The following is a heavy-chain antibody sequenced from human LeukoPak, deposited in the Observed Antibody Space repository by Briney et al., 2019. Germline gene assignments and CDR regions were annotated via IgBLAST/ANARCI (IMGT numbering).Heavy chain of an antibody. J-gene: IGHJ3*02. D-gene: IGHD3-16*01. CDR1: GYTFTSFY. CDR2: INPNNGGT. Sequence: ASVKVSCKASGYTFTSFYMHWVRQAPGQGFEWMGWINPNNGGTKDAQRFQGRVTMTRDTSIMTAYMELSNLRSDDTALYYCARWNWGRDVFEIWGQGTVVTVSS. V-gene: IGHV1-2*02. CDR3: ARWNWGRDVFEI.